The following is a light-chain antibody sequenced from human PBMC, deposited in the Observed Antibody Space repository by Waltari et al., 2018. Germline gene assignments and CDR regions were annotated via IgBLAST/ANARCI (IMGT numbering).Light chain of an antibody. CDR2: GAS. Sequence: DIQRTQSPSTLSASVGDGVTSACRASQSVVTWLAWYQQKPGKAPRLLIYGASSLESGVPSRFSGSGSGTEFTLSISSLQPDDFATYYCQQYNNYPYTFGQGTKLEIK. CDR3: QQYNNYPYT. V-gene: IGKV1-5*03. J-gene: IGKJ2*01. CDR1: QSVVTW.